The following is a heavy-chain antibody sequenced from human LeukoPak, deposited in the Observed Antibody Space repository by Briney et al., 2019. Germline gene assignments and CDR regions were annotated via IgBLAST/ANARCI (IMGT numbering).Heavy chain of an antibody. CDR2: INWNGGST. CDR3: APNWNLDY. D-gene: IGHD1-1*01. J-gene: IGHJ4*02. CDR1: GFTFDDYA. V-gene: IGHV3-20*04. Sequence: PGGSLRLSCAASGFTFDDYAMTWVRQAPGKGLEWVSGINWNGGSTGYADSVKGRFTISRDNSKNTVYLQLNSLRGEDTAIYYCAPNWNLDYWGQGSLVTVSS.